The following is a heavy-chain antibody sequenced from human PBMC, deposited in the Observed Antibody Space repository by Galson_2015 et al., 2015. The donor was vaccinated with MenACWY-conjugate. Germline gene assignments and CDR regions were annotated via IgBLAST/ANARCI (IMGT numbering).Heavy chain of an antibody. J-gene: IGHJ5*02. D-gene: IGHD2-15*01. V-gene: IGHV3-15*01. CDR2: IKCRTDGGTT. Sequence: SLRLSCAPSGLTFSNVWMSWVRQAPGKGLEWVARIKCRTDGGTTDYATPVKGRFTILRGDSTNTLYLQMNSLKIEDTAMYFCTRDRDVGGSRWWFDPWGQGTLVTVSS. CDR1: GLTFSNVW. CDR3: TRDRDVGGSRWWFDP.